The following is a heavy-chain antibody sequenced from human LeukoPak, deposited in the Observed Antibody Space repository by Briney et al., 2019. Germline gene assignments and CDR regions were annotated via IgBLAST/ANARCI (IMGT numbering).Heavy chain of an antibody. CDR3: ARVSPTHGLYYSDSSGYFIDY. J-gene: IGHJ4*02. D-gene: IGHD3-22*01. V-gene: IGHV1-18*01. CDR1: GYTFTSYG. Sequence: ASVKVSCKASGYTFTSYGISWVRQAPGQGLEWMGWISAYNGNTNYAQKLQGRVTMTTDTSTSTAYMELRSLRSDDTAVYYCARVSPTHGLYYSDSSGYFIDYWGQGTLVTVSS. CDR2: ISAYNGNT.